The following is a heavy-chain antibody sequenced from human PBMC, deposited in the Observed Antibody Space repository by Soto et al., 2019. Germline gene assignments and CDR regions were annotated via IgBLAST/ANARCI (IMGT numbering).Heavy chain of an antibody. J-gene: IGHJ4*02. CDR2: INADNGDP. V-gene: IGHV1-3*01. Sequence: QVQLVQSGAEVKKPGASVKVSCNPSGYAFTSYTMHWVRQAPGQGLAWMGWINADNGDPKYSQKFQGRVTITRDTSASIAYMELSSLRSEDTAVYYCARETGSGLRVEPGIFEYWGQGTLVTVSS. CDR3: ARETGSGLRVEPGIFEY. D-gene: IGHD1-26*01. CDR1: GYAFTSYT.